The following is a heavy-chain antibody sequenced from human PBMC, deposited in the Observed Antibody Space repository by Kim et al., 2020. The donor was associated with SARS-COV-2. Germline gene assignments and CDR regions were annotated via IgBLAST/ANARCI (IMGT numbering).Heavy chain of an antibody. D-gene: IGHD6-6*01. V-gene: IGHV1-69*13. CDR3: ARVPLSTIAARRYYYYGMDV. CDR1: GGTFSSYA. J-gene: IGHJ6*02. CDR2: IIPIFGTA. Sequence: SVKVSCKASGGTFSSYAISWVRQAPGQGLEWMGGIIPIFGTANYAQKFQGRVTITADESTSTAYMELSSLRSEDTAVYYCARVPLSTIAARRYYYYGMDVWGQGTTVTVSS.